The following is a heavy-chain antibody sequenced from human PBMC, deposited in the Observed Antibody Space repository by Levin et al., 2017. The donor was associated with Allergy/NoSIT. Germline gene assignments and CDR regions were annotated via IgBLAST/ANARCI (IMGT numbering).Heavy chain of an antibody. J-gene: IGHJ2*01. CDR3: ASSPPPNIVLMVYAIASGYFDL. Sequence: GGSLRLSCAASGFTFSDYYMSWIRQAPGKGLEWVSYISSSGSTIYYADSVKGRFTISRDNAKNSLYLQMNSLRAEDTAVYYCASSPPPNIVLMVYAIASGYFDLWGRGTLVTVSS. D-gene: IGHD2-8*01. V-gene: IGHV3-11*01. CDR2: ISSSGSTI. CDR1: GFTFSDYY.